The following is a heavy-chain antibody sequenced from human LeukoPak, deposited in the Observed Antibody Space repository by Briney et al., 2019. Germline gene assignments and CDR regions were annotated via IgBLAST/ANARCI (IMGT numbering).Heavy chain of an antibody. CDR2: MYNSGSA. D-gene: IGHD2-8*01. CDR3: ARETGDMYPIVYYYGMDV. V-gene: IGHV4-39*07. J-gene: IGHJ6*02. Sequence: PSETLSLTCTVSGGSISSGSYYWGWIRQPPGKGLEWIGSMYNSGSAFYHPSLKSRITISVDTSKNQFSLKMSSVTAADTAVYYCARETGDMYPIVYYYGMDVWGQGTTVTVSS. CDR1: GGSISSGSYY.